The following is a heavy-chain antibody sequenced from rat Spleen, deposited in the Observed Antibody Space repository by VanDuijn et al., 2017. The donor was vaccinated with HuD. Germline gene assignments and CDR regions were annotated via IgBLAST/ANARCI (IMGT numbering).Heavy chain of an antibody. CDR3: TRENWVFDY. D-gene: IGHD5-1*01. V-gene: IGHV5-31*01. J-gene: IGHJ2*01. CDR2: ITHIGGIT. Sequence: EVQLVESGGGLVQPGRSLKLSCVASGFTFNNYWMTWIRQAPGKGLEWVATITHIGGITYYPDSVKGRFTISRDNVESTLYLQMNSLRSEDTATYVCTRENWVFDYWGQGVMVTVSS. CDR1: GFTFNNYW.